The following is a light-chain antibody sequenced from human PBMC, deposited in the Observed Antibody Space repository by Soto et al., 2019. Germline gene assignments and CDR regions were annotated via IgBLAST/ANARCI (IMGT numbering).Light chain of an antibody. CDR1: QSVSSN. J-gene: IGKJ2*01. CDR3: QQYNNWPFMYT. CDR2: GAS. Sequence: EIVMTQSPATLSVSPGERATLSCRASQSVSSNLAWYQQKPGQAPRLLIYGASTRATGIPARFSGSGSGTEFTLTICSLQSDDFPVYYCQQYNNWPFMYTFVQGTKLEIK. V-gene: IGKV3-15*01.